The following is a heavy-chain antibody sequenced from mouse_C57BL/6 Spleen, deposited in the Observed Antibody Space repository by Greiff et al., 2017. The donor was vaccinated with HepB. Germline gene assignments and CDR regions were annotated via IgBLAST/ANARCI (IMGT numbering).Heavy chain of an antibody. CDR1: GYAFSSYW. D-gene: IGHD2-1*01. V-gene: IGHV1-80*01. CDR3: ARCGYGNYLDY. J-gene: IGHJ2*01. CDR2: IYPGDGDT. Sequence: QVQLKESGAELVKPGASVKISCKASGYAFSSYWMNWVKQRPGKGLEWIGQIYPGDGDTNYNGKFKGKATLTADKSSSTAYMQLSSLTSEDSAVYFCARCGYGNYLDYWGQGTTLTVSS.